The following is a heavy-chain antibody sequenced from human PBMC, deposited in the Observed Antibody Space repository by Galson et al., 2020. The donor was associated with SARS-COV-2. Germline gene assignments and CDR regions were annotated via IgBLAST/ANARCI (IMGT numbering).Heavy chain of an antibody. J-gene: IGHJ3*02. Sequence: SETLSLTCAASGTSISSGSYSWNWNRQPPGKGLEWTGYITHSGGTYYNPSLKSRVTISGDRSKNQFSLRLSSVTAADTAVYYCARLHYGEYAPEAFDIWGPGTRVTVAS. D-gene: IGHD4-17*01. CDR3: ARLHYGEYAPEAFDI. CDR2: ITHSGGT. CDR1: GTSISSGSYS. V-gene: IGHV4-30-2*01.